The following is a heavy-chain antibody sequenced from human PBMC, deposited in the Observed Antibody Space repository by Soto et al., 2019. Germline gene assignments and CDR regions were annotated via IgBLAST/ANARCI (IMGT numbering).Heavy chain of an antibody. J-gene: IGHJ4*02. V-gene: IGHV1-46*01. CDR3: AKAPRGGVIITTYSAHIDY. D-gene: IGHD3-3*01. CDR2: INPDGGST. Sequence: QVQLVQSGAEVKKPGASVMLSCKASGYTFTSYYMHWVRQAPGQVLEWMGIINPDGGSTRYAQKFQGRVTMTRDTSTRTFHMELSSLRYEDTARYYCAKAPRGGVIITTYSAHIDYWGQGTLVTVSS. CDR1: GYTFTSYY.